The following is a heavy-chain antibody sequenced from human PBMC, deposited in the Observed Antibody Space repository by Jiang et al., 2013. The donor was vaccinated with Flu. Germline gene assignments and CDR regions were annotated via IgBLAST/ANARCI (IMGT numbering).Heavy chain of an antibody. J-gene: IGHJ4*02. CDR3: AKDPVGASVVAYYFDN. Sequence: VQLLESGGGLVQPGGSLRLSCAASGFTFSSYAMNWVRQAPGKGLEWVSTISGSGGTTSYADSVKGRFTISRDNSKNTLYLQMNSLRAEDTAVYYCAKDPVGASVVAYYFDNWGQGTLVTVSS. CDR2: ISGSGGTT. V-gene: IGHV3-23*01. CDR1: GFTFSSYA. D-gene: IGHD1-26*01.